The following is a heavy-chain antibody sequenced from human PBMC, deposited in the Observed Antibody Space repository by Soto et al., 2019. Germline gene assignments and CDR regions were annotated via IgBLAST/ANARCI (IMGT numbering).Heavy chain of an antibody. V-gene: IGHV3-30-3*01. Sequence: GGSLRLSCAASGFTFSSYAMHWVRQAPGKGLEWVAVISYDGSNKYYADSVKGRFTISRDNSKNTLYLQMNSLRAEDTAVYYCARDPTPYYISGCPRRYFLYSCQTTLVS. CDR3: ARDPTPYYISGCPRRYFLY. D-gene: IGHD6-19*01. CDR2: ISYDGSNK. CDR1: GFTFSSYA. J-gene: IGHJ4*02.